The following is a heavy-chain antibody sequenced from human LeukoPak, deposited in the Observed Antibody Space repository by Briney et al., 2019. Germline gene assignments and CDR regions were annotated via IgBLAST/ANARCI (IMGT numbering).Heavy chain of an antibody. CDR1: GDSVSSNSAA. CDR3: ARGPGLRMGAFDI. J-gene: IGHJ3*02. CDR2: TYYRSEWYN. V-gene: IGHV6-1*01. D-gene: IGHD4-17*01. Sequence: SQTLSLTCAISGDSVSSNSAAWNGVRQSPSRGLEWLGRTYYRSEWYNDSAVSVKSRITINPDTSKNQFSLQLNSVTPEDTAVYYCARGPGLRMGAFDIWGQGTVVSVSS.